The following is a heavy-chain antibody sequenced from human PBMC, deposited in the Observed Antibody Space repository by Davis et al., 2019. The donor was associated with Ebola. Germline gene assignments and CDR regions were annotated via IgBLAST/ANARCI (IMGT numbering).Heavy chain of an antibody. Sequence: GSLRLSCAVYGGSFSGYYWSWIRQPPGKGLEWIGEINHSGSTNYNPSLKSRVTISVDTSKNQFSLKLSSVTAADTAVYYCARRRIVGATTLYYYYGMDVWGKGTTVTVSS. CDR3: ARRRIVGATTLYYYYGMDV. V-gene: IGHV4-34*01. CDR2: INHSGST. D-gene: IGHD1-26*01. J-gene: IGHJ6*04. CDR1: GGSFSGYY.